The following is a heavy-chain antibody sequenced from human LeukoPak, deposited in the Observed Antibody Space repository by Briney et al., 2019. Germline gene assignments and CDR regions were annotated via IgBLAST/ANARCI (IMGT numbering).Heavy chain of an antibody. J-gene: IGHJ4*02. D-gene: IGHD3-22*01. CDR1: GGSISSGGYS. CDR2: IYHSGST. V-gene: IGHV4-30-2*01. Sequence: SETLSLTCAVSGGSISSGGYSWSWIRQPPGKGLEWIGYIYHSGSTYYNPSLKSRVTISVDRSKNQFSLKLSSVTAADTAVYYCARRRRGYYDSSGYYINWGQGTLVTVSS. CDR3: ARRRRGYYDSSGYYIN.